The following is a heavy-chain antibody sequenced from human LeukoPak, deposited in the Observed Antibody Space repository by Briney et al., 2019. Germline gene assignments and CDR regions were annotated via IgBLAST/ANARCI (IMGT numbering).Heavy chain of an antibody. CDR2: IRSKAYGGTT. D-gene: IGHD1-26*01. V-gene: IGHV3-49*04. J-gene: IGHJ4*02. CDR3: TVDVGDD. CDR1: GFTFGDYT. Sequence: GGSLRLSCTVSGFTFGDYTMSWVRQAPGKGLEWVGFIRSKAYGGTTEYAASVKGRFTISRDDSKSIAYLQMNSLKTEDTAVYYCTVDVGDDWGQGALVTVSS.